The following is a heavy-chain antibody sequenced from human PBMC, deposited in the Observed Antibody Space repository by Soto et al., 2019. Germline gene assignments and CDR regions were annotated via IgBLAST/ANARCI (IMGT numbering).Heavy chain of an antibody. Sequence: QLVQSGAEVKKPGASVKVSCKTSGPTFIAYYIHWVRQAPGQGLEWMGWIDPKSGGTTYEQKFLGRVTMTRDTSINTAYIELNTLTSDDTALYYCARISVDVPEWGQGTLITGSS. CDR2: IDPKSGGT. CDR1: GPTFIAYY. V-gene: IGHV1-2*02. J-gene: IGHJ4*02. CDR3: ARISVDVPE. D-gene: IGHD5-12*01.